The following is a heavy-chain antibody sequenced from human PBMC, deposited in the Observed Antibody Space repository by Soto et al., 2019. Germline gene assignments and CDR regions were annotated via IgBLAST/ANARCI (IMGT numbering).Heavy chain of an antibody. D-gene: IGHD1-26*01. CDR2: VFSSGST. CDR3: ARGIYSKVGATIWFDP. J-gene: IGHJ5*02. CDR1: GVSVTSYT. Sequence: PSDTLSLTCIVSGVSVTSYTWSWVRQPANKGLEWIGRVFSSGSTNYNPSLKSRVTMSVDTSKNRFPLKLSSVTAADTAVYYCARGIYSKVGATIWFDPWGQGTLVTVSS. V-gene: IGHV4-4*07.